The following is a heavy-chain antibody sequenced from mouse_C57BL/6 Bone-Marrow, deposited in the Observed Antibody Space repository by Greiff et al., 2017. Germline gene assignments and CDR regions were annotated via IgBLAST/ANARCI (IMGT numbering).Heavy chain of an antibody. J-gene: IGHJ4*01. V-gene: IGHV1-18*01. Sequence: VQLQQSGPELVKPGASVKIPCKASGYTFTDYNMDWVKQSHGKSLEWIGDINPNTGGTIYNQKFKGKATLTVDKSSSTAYMELRSLTSEDTAVYYCARWYYGSSYAMDYWGQGTSVTVSS. CDR2: INPNTGGT. CDR3: ARWYYGSSYAMDY. CDR1: GYTFTDYN. D-gene: IGHD1-1*01.